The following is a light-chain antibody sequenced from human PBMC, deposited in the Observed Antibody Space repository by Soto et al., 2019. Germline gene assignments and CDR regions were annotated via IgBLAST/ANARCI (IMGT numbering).Light chain of an antibody. J-gene: IGKJ1*01. CDR3: QQYGISPT. CDR2: DVS. V-gene: IGKV3-20*01. Sequence: DIVLTQSPGTLSLSPGERATLSCRSSHSVSSHYLAWYQQKPGQAHRLLFYDVSSRTTGIPDRFSGSGSGTDFTLTISRLEPVDFAVYYCQQYGISPTFGQGTKVEIK. CDR1: HSVSSHY.